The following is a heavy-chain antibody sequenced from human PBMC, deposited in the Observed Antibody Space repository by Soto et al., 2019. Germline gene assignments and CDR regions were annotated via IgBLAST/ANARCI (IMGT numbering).Heavy chain of an antibody. Sequence: ASVKVSCKASGYTFTSYPMHWVRQAPGQRLEWMGWINAGNGNTKYSQKFQGRVTITRDTSASTAYMELSSLRSEDTAVYYCARSIVVVTALDYWGQGTLVTVSS. CDR2: INAGNGNT. J-gene: IGHJ4*02. CDR1: GYTFTSYP. D-gene: IGHD2-21*02. CDR3: ARSIVVVTALDY. V-gene: IGHV1-3*01.